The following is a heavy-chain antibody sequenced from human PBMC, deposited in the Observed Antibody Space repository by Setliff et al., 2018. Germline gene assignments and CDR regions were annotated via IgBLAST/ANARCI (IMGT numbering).Heavy chain of an antibody. CDR3: ARCSSWHGHYPHFNY. Sequence: PGGSLRLSCAASGFRFSTSDMHWVRQAPGKGLEWVSIMSYDTTKEYYADSVRGRFTISRDSSKNTLYLQMNSLRAEDTAIYYCARCSSWHGHYPHFNYWGQGTLVTVSS. D-gene: IGHD6-13*01. V-gene: IGHV3-30*12. J-gene: IGHJ4*02. CDR2: MSYDTTKE. CDR1: GFRFSTSD.